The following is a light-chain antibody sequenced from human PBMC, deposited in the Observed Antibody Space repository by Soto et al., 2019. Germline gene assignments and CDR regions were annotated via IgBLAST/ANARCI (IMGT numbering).Light chain of an antibody. CDR2: EVS. CDR3: SSYAGSNNLV. Sequence: QSVLTQPASVSGSPGQSITISCTGTSSDVGGYNYVSWYQQHPGKAPKLMIYEVSNRPSGVSNRFSGSKSGNTASLTISGLQGEDEADYYCSSYAGSNNLVFGGGTKLTVL. CDR1: SSDVGGYNY. V-gene: IGLV2-14*01. J-gene: IGLJ2*01.